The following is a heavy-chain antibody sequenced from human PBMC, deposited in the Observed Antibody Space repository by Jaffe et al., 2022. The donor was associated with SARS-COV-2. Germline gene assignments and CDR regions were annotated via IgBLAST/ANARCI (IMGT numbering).Heavy chain of an antibody. CDR2: ISWNSGSI. CDR3: AKDSLHYSSGWYGLIDY. V-gene: IGHV3-9*01. D-gene: IGHD6-19*01. Sequence: EVQLVESGGGLVQPGRSLRLSCAASGFTFDDYAMHWVRQAPGKGLEWVSGISWNSGSIGYADSVKGRFTISRDNAKNSLYLQMNSLRAEDTALYYCAKDSLHYSSGWYGLIDYWGQGTLVTVSS. CDR1: GFTFDDYA. J-gene: IGHJ4*02.